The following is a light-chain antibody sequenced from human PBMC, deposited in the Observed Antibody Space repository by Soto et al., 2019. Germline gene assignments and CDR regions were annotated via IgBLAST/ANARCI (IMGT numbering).Light chain of an antibody. V-gene: IGKV3-15*01. Sequence: EIVMTQSPATLSVSPGERATLSCRASQSISTYLAWYQHKPGQAPRLLIYGASIRATGIPARFSGTGSGTEFTLTISGLQSEDFAVYYCQEYNNWPPFMYTFGQGTKVDIK. CDR2: GAS. CDR1: QSISTY. CDR3: QEYNNWPPFMYT. J-gene: IGKJ2*01.